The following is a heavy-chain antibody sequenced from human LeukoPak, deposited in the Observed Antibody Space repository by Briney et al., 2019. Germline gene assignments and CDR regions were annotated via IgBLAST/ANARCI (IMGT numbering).Heavy chain of an antibody. CDR3: ATETIGRHYDY. V-gene: IGHV3-21*01. CDR2: IGPTGTYS. Sequence: GGSLRLSCAASGSTLSSCGFSWVRQDPVKVLEWVSSIGPTGTYSYSADSVRGRSTISRDNAKNSMYLQMDSLRDEDTAVYYCATETIGRHYDYWGQGTLLTVSS. CDR1: GSTLSSCG. D-gene: IGHD1-14*01. J-gene: IGHJ4*02.